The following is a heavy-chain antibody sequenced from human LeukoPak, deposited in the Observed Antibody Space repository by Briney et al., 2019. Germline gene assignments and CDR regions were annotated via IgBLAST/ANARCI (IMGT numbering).Heavy chain of an antibody. D-gene: IGHD2-15*01. J-gene: IGHJ4*02. CDR2: ISGSGANT. Sequence: GGSLRLSCAASGFTFTSYVMNWVRQVPGRGLEWVSAISGSGANTYYADSVKGRFTISRDNAKNSLYLQMNSLRAEDTAVYYCAREVSCGGSCYTFDYWGQGTLVTVSS. V-gene: IGHV3-21*01. CDR1: GFTFTSYV. CDR3: AREVSCGGSCYTFDY.